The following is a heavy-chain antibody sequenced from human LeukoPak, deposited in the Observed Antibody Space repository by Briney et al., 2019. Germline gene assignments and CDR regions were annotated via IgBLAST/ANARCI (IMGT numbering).Heavy chain of an antibody. CDR3: ARDTAWFDP. Sequence: LETLSLTCTVSGGSISSHYWSWIRQPPGKGLEWIGYIYYSGSTNYNPSLKSRVTISVDTSKNQFSLKLSPVTAADTAVYYCARDTAWFDPWGQGTLVTVSS. CDR2: IYYSGST. CDR1: GGSISSHY. V-gene: IGHV4-59*11. D-gene: IGHD2-21*02. J-gene: IGHJ5*02.